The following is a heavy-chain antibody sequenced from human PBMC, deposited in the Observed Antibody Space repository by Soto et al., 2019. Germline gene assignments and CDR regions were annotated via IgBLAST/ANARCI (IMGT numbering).Heavy chain of an antibody. J-gene: IGHJ6*02. V-gene: IGHV1-2*04. CDR2: INPNSGGT. CDR3: ATTGRFLEWLPTGDYYYGMDV. D-gene: IGHD3-3*01. CDR1: GYTFTGYY. Sequence: ASVKVSCKASGYTFTGYYMHWVRQAPGQGLEWMGWINPNSGGTNYAQKFQGWVTMTRDTSISTAYMELSRLRSDDTAVYYCATTGRFLEWLPTGDYYYGMDVWGQGTTVTVSS.